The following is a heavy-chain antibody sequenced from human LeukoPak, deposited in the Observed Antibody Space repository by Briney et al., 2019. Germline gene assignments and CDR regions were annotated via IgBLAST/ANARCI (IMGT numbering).Heavy chain of an antibody. J-gene: IGHJ4*02. CDR2: IYTGGNT. CDR3: AREWIY. Sequence: GGSLRLSCAASGFTVSRNYMIWVRQAPEKGLEWVSVIYTGGNTYYADSVKGRFTISRDNSKNTVYLQMNSLRVEDTAVYYCAREWIYWGQGTLVTVSS. D-gene: IGHD2-2*03. V-gene: IGHV3-66*02. CDR1: GFTVSRNY.